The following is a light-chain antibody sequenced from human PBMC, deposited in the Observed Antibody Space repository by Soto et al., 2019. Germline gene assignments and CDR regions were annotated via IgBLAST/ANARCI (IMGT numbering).Light chain of an antibody. J-gene: IGLJ1*01. CDR3: AAWDDSLSGYV. Sequence: QSVLTQPPSASGTPGQRVTISCSGSSSNIGSNYVYWYQQLPGTPPKLLIYRNNQRPSGVPDRFSGSKSGTSASLAISGLRSEDEADYYCAAWDDSLSGYVFGTGTKVTVL. V-gene: IGLV1-47*01. CDR1: SSNIGSNY. CDR2: RNN.